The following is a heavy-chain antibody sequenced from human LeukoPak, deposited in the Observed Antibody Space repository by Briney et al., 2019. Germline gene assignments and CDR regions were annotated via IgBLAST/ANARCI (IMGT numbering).Heavy chain of an antibody. Sequence: SETLSLTCTVSGGSISSYYWSWIRQPPGKGLEWIGEINHSGSTNYNPSLKSRVTISVDTSKNQFSLRLSSVTAADTAVYYCARHVGRLTGYYSWALLDYMDVWGKGTTVTISS. J-gene: IGHJ6*03. CDR3: ARHVGRLTGYYSWALLDYMDV. V-gene: IGHV4-34*01. CDR2: INHSGST. D-gene: IGHD3-9*01. CDR1: GGSISSYY.